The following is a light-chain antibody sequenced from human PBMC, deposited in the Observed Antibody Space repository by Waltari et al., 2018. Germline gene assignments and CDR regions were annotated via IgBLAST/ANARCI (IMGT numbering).Light chain of an antibody. V-gene: IGLV1-36*01. CDR3: AAWDDSLNGPI. CDR1: RSNIGNYA. Sequence: QSVLTQPPSVSAAPRQSVTISCSGSRSNIGNYAVHWYQQLPGKAPKLLIYSNDVLASGVSDRFSGSKSGSSASLAISGLQSEDEAEYYCAAWDDSLNGPIFGGGTKVTVL. J-gene: IGLJ2*01. CDR2: SND.